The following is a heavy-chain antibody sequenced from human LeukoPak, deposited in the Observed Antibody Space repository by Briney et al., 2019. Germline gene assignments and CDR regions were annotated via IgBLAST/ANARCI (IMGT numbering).Heavy chain of an antibody. CDR1: GFTFTTYY. CDR2: INPSGDST. Sequence: SSVQVSCKASGFTFTTYYMHWVRQAPGQGLEWMGVINPSGDSTSYAQKFQGRVTMTRDTSTSTVYMELTSLTSEDTAVYYCARGYCTGGSCRTPEDFDYWGQGTLVTVSS. CDR3: ARGYCTGGSCRTPEDFDY. D-gene: IGHD2-15*01. V-gene: IGHV1-46*01. J-gene: IGHJ4*02.